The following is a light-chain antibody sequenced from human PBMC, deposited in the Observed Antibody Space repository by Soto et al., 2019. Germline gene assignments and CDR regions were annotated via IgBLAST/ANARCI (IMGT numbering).Light chain of an antibody. CDR1: QSVGSS. CDR3: QQRSSWPPMYS. J-gene: IGKJ2*03. V-gene: IGKV3-11*01. CDR2: NAA. Sequence: IVLTQSPATLSLSPGERATLSCRASQSVGSSLAWYQQKPGQAPRLLIYNAADRATGIPAKFSGSGSGTDFTLTISSLEPGDFAVYYCQQRSSWPPMYSFGQGTKLEIK.